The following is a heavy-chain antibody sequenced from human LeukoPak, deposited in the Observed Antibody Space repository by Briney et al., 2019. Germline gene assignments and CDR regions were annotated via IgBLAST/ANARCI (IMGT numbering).Heavy chain of an antibody. V-gene: IGHV1-46*01. J-gene: IGHJ6*02. CDR2: INPSGGST. Sequence: ASVKVSCKASGYTFTSYYMHWVRQAPGQGLEWMGIINPSGGSTSYAQKFQGRVTMTRDTSTSTVYMELSSLRSEDTAVYYCARDQSPEWLFPQLYYYYGMDVWGQGTTVTVSS. D-gene: IGHD3-3*01. CDR3: ARDQSPEWLFPQLYYYYGMDV. CDR1: GYTFTSYY.